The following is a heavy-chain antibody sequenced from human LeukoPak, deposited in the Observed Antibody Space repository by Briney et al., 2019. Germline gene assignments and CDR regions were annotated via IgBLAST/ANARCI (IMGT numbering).Heavy chain of an antibody. CDR2: ISAYNGNT. CDR1: GYTFTSYG. J-gene: IGHJ4*02. Sequence: ASVKVSCKASGYTFTSYGISWVRQAPGQGLERMGWISAYNGNTNYAQKLQGRVTMTTDTSTSTAYMELRSLRSDDTAVYYCARDRSILIWFGESLYPVDYWGQGTLVTVSS. D-gene: IGHD3-10*01. CDR3: ARDRSILIWFGESLYPVDY. V-gene: IGHV1-18*01.